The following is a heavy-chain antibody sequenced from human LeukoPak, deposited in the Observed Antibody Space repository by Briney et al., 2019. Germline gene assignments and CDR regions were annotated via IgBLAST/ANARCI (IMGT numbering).Heavy chain of an antibody. V-gene: IGHV4-39*07. J-gene: IGHJ5*02. CDR2: IYDSGST. CDR3: AREDGSGSYPFNWFDP. Sequence: SETLSLTCTVSGGSISSSTYHWGWIRQPPGKGLEWIGSIYDSGSTSYNPSLKSRVTISVDTSKNQFSLKLSSVTAADTAVYYCAREDGSGSYPFNWFDPWGQGTLVTVSS. D-gene: IGHD3-10*01. CDR1: GGSISSSTYH.